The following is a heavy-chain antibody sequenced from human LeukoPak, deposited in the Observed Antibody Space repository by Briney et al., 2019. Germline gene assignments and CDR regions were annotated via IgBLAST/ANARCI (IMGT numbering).Heavy chain of an antibody. Sequence: GGFLRLSCAASGFTFSSYWMHWVRQAPGKGLVWVSRINSDGSSTSYADSVKGRFTISRDNARNTLYLQMNSLRAEDTAVYYCARDTSGYSSGWYYFDYWGQGTLVTVSS. J-gene: IGHJ4*02. V-gene: IGHV3-74*01. CDR1: GFTFSSYW. CDR3: ARDTSGYSSGWYYFDY. D-gene: IGHD6-19*01. CDR2: INSDGSST.